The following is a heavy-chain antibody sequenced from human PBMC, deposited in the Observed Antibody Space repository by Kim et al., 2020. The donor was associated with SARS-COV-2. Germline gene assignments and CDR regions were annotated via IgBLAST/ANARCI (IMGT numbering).Heavy chain of an antibody. D-gene: IGHD3-10*01. V-gene: IGHV3-33*01. CDR3: AREGITMVRGVDY. Sequence: YADSVKGRFIISRDNSKNTLYLQMNSLRAEDTAVYYCAREGITMVRGVDYWGQGTLVTVSS. J-gene: IGHJ4*02.